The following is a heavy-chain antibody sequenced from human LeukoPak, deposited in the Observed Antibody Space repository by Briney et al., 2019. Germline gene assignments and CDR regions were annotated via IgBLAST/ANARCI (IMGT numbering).Heavy chain of an antibody. CDR1: GFTFSSYA. D-gene: IGHD6-19*01. Sequence: GGSLRLSCAASGFTFSSYAMSWVRQAPGKGLEWVSAISGSGGSTYYADSVKGRFTISRDNSKNTLYPQMNSLRAEDTAVYYCAKDIAVAGYYFDYWGQGTLVTVSS. J-gene: IGHJ4*02. CDR2: ISGSGGST. V-gene: IGHV3-23*01. CDR3: AKDIAVAGYYFDY.